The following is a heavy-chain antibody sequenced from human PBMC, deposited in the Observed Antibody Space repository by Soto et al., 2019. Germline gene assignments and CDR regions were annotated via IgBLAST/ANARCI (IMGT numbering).Heavy chain of an antibody. D-gene: IGHD4-17*01. CDR1: GGAISSGGYY. V-gene: IGHV4-31*03. CDR2: IYYSGSI. Sequence: ILSLTCTVSGGAISSGGYYGNWIRQHPGKGLEWIGYIYYSGSIDYNPSLKSRVTISVDTSKNQFSLKLSSVTAADTAVYYCARSDYGGNFDAFDIWGQGTMVTVSS. J-gene: IGHJ3*02. CDR3: ARSDYGGNFDAFDI.